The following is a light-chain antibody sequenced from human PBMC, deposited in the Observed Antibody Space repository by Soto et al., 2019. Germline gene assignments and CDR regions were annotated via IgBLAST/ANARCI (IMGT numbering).Light chain of an antibody. V-gene: IGLV2-14*03. CDR1: SSDVGGFNY. CDR2: DVT. CDR3: NSYTSSSTDV. J-gene: IGLJ1*01. Sequence: QSVLTQPASVSGSPGQSITISCTGTSSDVGGFNYVSWYQQHPGKAPKLMIYDVTNRPSGVSYRFSGSKSGNTSSLTISGPQAEDEADYYCNSYTSSSTDVFGTGTKVTVL.